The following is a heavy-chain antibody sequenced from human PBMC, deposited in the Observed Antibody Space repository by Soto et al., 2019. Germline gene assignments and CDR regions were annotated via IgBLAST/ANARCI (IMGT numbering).Heavy chain of an antibody. CDR2: ISAYNGNT. D-gene: IGHD6-19*01. Sequence: GASVKVSCKASGYTFTSYGISWVRQAPGQGLEWMGWISAYNGNTNYAQKLQGRVTMTTDTSTSTAYMELRSLRSDDTAVYYCARDVAVAGTYYYYGMDVWGQGTTVTVSS. CDR3: ARDVAVAGTYYYYGMDV. J-gene: IGHJ6*02. CDR1: GYTFTSYG. V-gene: IGHV1-18*04.